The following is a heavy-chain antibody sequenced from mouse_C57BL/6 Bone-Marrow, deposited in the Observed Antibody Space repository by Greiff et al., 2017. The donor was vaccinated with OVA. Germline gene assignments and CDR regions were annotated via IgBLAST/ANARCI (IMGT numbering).Heavy chain of an antibody. J-gene: IGHJ2*01. CDR2: IDPSDSYT. CDR1: GYTFTSYW. CDR3: ARENYYGSSSDY. Sequence: VQLQQPWAELVRPGTSVKLSCKASGYTFTSYWMHWVKQRPGQGLEWIGVIDPSDSYTNYNQKFKGKATLTVDTSSSTAYMQLSSLTSEDSAVYYCARENYYGSSSDYWGQGTTLTVSS. D-gene: IGHD1-1*01. V-gene: IGHV1-59*01.